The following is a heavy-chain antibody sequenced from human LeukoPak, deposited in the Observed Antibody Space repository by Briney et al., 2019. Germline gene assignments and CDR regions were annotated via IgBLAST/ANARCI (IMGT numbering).Heavy chain of an antibody. V-gene: IGHV3-23*01. Sequence: AGGSLRLSCAASGFSFSSYGMHWVRQAPGKGLEWVSAISGSGSNTYYADSLRGRFTISRDNSKNTVLLQMNSLRAEDTAEYYCAKNPPATVYRYSSGWYYFDYWGQGTLVTVSS. CDR2: ISGSGSNT. D-gene: IGHD6-19*01. CDR1: GFSFSSYG. CDR3: AKNPPATVYRYSSGWYYFDY. J-gene: IGHJ4*02.